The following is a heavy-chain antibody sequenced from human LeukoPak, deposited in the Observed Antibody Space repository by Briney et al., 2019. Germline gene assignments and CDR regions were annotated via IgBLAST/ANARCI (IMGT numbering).Heavy chain of an antibody. D-gene: IGHD3-22*01. Sequence: SETLSLTCAVYGGSFSGYYRSWIRQPPGKGLEWIGEINHSGSTNYNPSLKSRVTISVDTSKNQFSLKLSSVTAADTAVYYCALTYYYDSSGTFDYWGQGTLVTVSS. CDR2: INHSGST. J-gene: IGHJ4*02. V-gene: IGHV4-34*01. CDR1: GGSFSGYY. CDR3: ALTYYYDSSGTFDY.